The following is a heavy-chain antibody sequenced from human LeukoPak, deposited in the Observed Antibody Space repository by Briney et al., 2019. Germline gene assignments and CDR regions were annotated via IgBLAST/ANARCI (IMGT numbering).Heavy chain of an antibody. CDR1: GFTFSSYA. CDR2: ISYDGSNK. D-gene: IGHD3-3*01. Sequence: GSLRLSCAASGFTFSSYAMHWVRQAPGEGLEWVAVISYDGSNKYYADSVEGRFTISRDNSKNTLYLQMNSLRAEDTAVYYCARAYYDFWSGYQPLDYWGQGTLVTVSS. CDR3: ARAYYDFWSGYQPLDY. J-gene: IGHJ4*02. V-gene: IGHV3-30-3*01.